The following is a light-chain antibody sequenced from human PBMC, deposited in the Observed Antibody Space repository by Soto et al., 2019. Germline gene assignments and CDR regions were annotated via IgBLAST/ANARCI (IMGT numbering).Light chain of an antibody. CDR3: QQYQTYSQT. CDR1: QSINTW. Sequence: DIQMTQSPSTVSASVGDRITITCRASQSINTWLAWYRQRPGEAPQLLIYDVSTLAMGIPSRFSGSGSGTDFTLTINRLQSDDFATYYCQQYQTYSQTFGQGTKVEVK. CDR2: DVS. V-gene: IGKV1-5*01. J-gene: IGKJ1*01.